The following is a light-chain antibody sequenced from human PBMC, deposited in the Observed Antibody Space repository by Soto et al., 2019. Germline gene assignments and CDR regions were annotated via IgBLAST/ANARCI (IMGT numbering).Light chain of an antibody. V-gene: IGKV1-13*02. CDR2: DAS. CDR3: HRFDSEPRI. J-gene: IGKJ2*01. Sequence: IQLTQSPSSLSASVGDRVTITCRASQGISSALAWYQQKPGKAHKLLIYDASSLDSGVPSRLSGSGSGTDFTHTIRILQPEDFSPNYSHRFDSEPRIVGQGSKLAVK. CDR1: QGISSA.